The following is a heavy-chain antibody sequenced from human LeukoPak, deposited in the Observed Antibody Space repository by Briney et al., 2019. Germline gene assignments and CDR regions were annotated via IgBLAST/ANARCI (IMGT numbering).Heavy chain of an antibody. J-gene: IGHJ4*02. Sequence: SETLSLTCAVSGGSISSGGYSWSWIRQPPGKGLEWIGYIYHSGSTYYNPSLKSRVTMSVDTSKNQFSLKLSSVTAADTAVYYCARDLFYDILTDYNYWGQGTLVTVSS. CDR1: GGSISSGGYS. D-gene: IGHD3-9*01. V-gene: IGHV4-30-2*01. CDR2: IYHSGST. CDR3: ARDLFYDILTDYNY.